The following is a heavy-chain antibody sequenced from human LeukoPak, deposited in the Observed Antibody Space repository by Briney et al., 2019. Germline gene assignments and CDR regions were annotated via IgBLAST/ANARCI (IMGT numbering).Heavy chain of an antibody. D-gene: IGHD4-17*01. CDR1: GYTFNKNY. J-gene: IGHJ4*02. CDR3: VRGNQKYGDYVRD. Sequence: GESLQISCKASGYTFNKNYIAWVRQVSGKGLEWMGIIYPGDSDTRYSPSFQGHVTISADESISTAFLQWSSVEATDSAMYYCVRGNQKYGDYVRDWGQGTLVTISS. V-gene: IGHV5-51*01. CDR2: IYPGDSDT.